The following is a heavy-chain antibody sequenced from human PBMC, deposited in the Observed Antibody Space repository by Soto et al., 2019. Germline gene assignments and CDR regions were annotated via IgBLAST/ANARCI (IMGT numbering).Heavy chain of an antibody. V-gene: IGHV3-9*01. CDR1: GFTFDDYA. Sequence: GGSLRLSCAASGFTFDDYAMHWVRQAPGKGLEWVSGISWNSGSIGYADSVKGRFTISRDNAKNSLYLQMNSLRAEDTALYYCAKEGDQVRGVIINSLTYNWFDPWGQGTLVTVSS. CDR2: ISWNSGSI. CDR3: AKEGDQVRGVIINSLTYNWFDP. D-gene: IGHD3-10*01. J-gene: IGHJ5*02.